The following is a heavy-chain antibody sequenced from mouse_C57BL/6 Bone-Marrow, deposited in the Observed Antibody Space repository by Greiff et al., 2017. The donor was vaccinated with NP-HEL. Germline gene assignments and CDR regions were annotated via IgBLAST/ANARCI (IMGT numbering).Heavy chain of an antibody. CDR3: VRTGPYFDY. CDR2: IRSKSNNYAT. D-gene: IGHD4-1*01. J-gene: IGHJ2*01. Sequence: EVKLVESGGGLVQPKGSLKLSCAASGFSFNTYAMNWVRQAPGKGLEWVARIRSKSNNYATYYADSVNDRFTISRDDSESMLYLQMNNLKTEDTAMYYCVRTGPYFDYWGQGTTLTVSS. CDR1: GFSFNTYA. V-gene: IGHV10-1*01.